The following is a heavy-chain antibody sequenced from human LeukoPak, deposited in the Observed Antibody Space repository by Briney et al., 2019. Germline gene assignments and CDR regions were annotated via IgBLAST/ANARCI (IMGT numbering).Heavy chain of an antibody. Sequence: QPGGSLRLSCAASGFTFSSYWMHWVRQVPGKGLVWLSRIKTDGSSTSYADSVKGRFTISRDNAKNTLYLQMNSLRAEDTAVYYCARVGPRDYQLLSPLYWFDPWGQGTLVTVSS. V-gene: IGHV3-74*01. CDR3: ARVGPRDYQLLSPLYWFDP. CDR2: IKTDGSST. J-gene: IGHJ5*02. D-gene: IGHD2-2*01. CDR1: GFTFSSYW.